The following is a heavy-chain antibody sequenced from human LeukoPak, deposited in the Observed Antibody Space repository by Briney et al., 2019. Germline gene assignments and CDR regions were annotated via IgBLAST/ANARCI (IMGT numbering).Heavy chain of an antibody. V-gene: IGHV4-39*01. J-gene: IGHJ2*01. CDR2: IYYSGGT. D-gene: IGHD3-3*02. CDR1: GGSISSGTYH. CDR3: ARRPPFPDWYFDL. Sequence: SETLSLTCSVSGGSISSGTYHWAWIRQSPGEGLEWIGNIYYSGGTYYNPSLKSRVTISVDTSKNQFSLKLSSVTAADTAVYYCARRPPFPDWYFDLWGRGTLVTVSS.